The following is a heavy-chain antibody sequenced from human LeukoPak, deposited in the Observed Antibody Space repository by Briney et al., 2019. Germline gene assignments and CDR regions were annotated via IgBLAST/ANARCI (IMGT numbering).Heavy chain of an antibody. J-gene: IGHJ4*02. CDR3: ARRPGN. V-gene: IGHV3-53*01. D-gene: IGHD1-14*01. CDR1: GFAVGSNY. Sequence: GGSLRLSCVASGFAVGSNYMSWVRQAPGKGLEWVSLIYSGGAIRYTDSVKGRFTISRDSSKNTLFLQMNDLTVEDTARYYCARRPGNWGQGILVTVSS. CDR2: IYSGGAI.